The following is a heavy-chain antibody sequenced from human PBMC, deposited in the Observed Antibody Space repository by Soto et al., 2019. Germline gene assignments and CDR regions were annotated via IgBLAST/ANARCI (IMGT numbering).Heavy chain of an antibody. CDR2: INEDGRST. Sequence: EVQLVESGGGLVQPGGSLRLSCAASGISLSAYWMHWVRQVPGKGLEWIARINEDGRSTSYMDSGKGRFTISRDNDRDTLYLQMNSLRLEDTAVYYCARGWVERLPRQPPSDYWGQGTLVTVSS. D-gene: IGHD3-3*01. CDR3: ARGWVERLPRQPPSDY. J-gene: IGHJ4*02. CDR1: GISLSAYW. V-gene: IGHV3-74*01.